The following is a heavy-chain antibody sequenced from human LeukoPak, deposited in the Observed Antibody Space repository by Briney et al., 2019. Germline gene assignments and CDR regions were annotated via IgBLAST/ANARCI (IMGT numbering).Heavy chain of an antibody. CDR1: GFTFSSYW. Sequence: GGSLRLSCAASGFTFSSYWMSWVRQAPGKGLEWVANIKQDGSEKYYVDSVRGRFTISRDNAENSLYPQMNSLRAEDTAVYYCARVITMVRGVIDYWGQGTLVTVSS. V-gene: IGHV3-7*04. D-gene: IGHD3-10*01. CDR2: IKQDGSEK. J-gene: IGHJ4*02. CDR3: ARVITMVRGVIDY.